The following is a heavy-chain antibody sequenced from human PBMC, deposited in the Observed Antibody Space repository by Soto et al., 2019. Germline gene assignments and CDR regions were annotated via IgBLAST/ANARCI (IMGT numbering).Heavy chain of an antibody. CDR1: GYTFTSHG. V-gene: IGHV1-18*01. CDR3: ARMVRGSTVGYYYYMAV. CDR2: ISPYNGDT. J-gene: IGHJ6*03. D-gene: IGHD3-10*01. Sequence: QVQLVQSGAEVKKPGASVKVSCKTSGYTFTSHGISWVRQAPGQGLEWMGWISPYNGDTNYAQKLQGRVSVTTDSSTRTAYLELRSLRSEDTAGSYCARMVRGSTVGYYYYMAVWGKGTAVTVS.